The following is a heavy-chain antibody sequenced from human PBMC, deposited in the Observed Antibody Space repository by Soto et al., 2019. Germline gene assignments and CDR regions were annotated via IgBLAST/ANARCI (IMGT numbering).Heavy chain of an antibody. D-gene: IGHD4-17*01. V-gene: IGHV3-23*01. Sequence: GGSLRLSCAASGFTFSSYAMSWVRQAPGKGLEWVSAISGSGGSTYYADSVKGRFTISRDNSKNTLYLQMNSLRAEDTAVYYCAKDLAPDYGDYVSPGANWGQGTLVTVSS. CDR1: GFTFSSYA. J-gene: IGHJ4*02. CDR3: AKDLAPDYGDYVSPGAN. CDR2: ISGSGGST.